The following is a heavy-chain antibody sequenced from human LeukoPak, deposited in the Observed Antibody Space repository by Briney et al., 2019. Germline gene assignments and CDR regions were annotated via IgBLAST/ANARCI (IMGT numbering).Heavy chain of an antibody. V-gene: IGHV3-23*01. Sequence: GGSLRLSCAASGFTFSSYAMSWVRQAPGKGLEWVPAISGSGGSTYYADSVKGRFTISRDNSKNTLYLQMNSLRAEDTAVYYCAFTYYYDSSGYRGRFDYWGQGTLVTVSS. CDR2: ISGSGGST. CDR3: AFTYYYDSSGYRGRFDY. J-gene: IGHJ4*02. CDR1: GFTFSSYA. D-gene: IGHD3-22*01.